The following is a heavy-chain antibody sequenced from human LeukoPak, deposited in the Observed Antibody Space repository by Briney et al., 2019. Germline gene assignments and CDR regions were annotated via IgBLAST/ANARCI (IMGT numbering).Heavy chain of an antibody. Sequence: ASVKVSCKASGGTFSSYAISWVRQAPGQGLEWMGIINPSGGSTSYAQKFQGRVTMTRDTSTSTVYMELSSLRSEDTAVYYCARDQEYYYDSSGYDGYWGQGTLVTVSS. CDR1: GGTFSSYA. V-gene: IGHV1-46*01. D-gene: IGHD3-22*01. CDR2: INPSGGST. CDR3: ARDQEYYYDSSGYDGY. J-gene: IGHJ4*02.